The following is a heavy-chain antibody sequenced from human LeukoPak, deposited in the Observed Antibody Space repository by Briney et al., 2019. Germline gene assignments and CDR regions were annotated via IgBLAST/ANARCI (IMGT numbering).Heavy chain of an antibody. Sequence: GGSLRLSCAASGFAVSSNYMSWVRQAPGKGLEWVSVIYSGDRTYYADSVKGRFTISRDNFKNTLYLQMNSLRAEDTAVYYCARAGYYDSSGYYWGFFDSWGQGTLVTVSS. V-gene: IGHV3-66*01. J-gene: IGHJ4*02. CDR2: IYSGDRT. CDR1: GFAVSSNY. CDR3: ARAGYYDSSGYYWGFFDS. D-gene: IGHD3-22*01.